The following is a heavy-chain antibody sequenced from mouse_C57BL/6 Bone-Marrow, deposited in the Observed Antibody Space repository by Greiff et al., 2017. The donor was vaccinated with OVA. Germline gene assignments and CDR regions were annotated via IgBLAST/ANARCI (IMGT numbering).Heavy chain of an antibody. CDR1: GYTFTSYG. CDR2: IYIGNGYT. D-gene: IGHD2-5*01. V-gene: IGHV1-58*01. Sequence: VQLQQSGAELVRPGSSVKMSCKTSGYTFTSYGINWVKQRPGQGLEWIGYIYIGNGYTDYNEKFKGKATLTSDTSSSTAYMQLSSLTSEDSAIYCCATYSNSFDYWGQGTTLTVSA. CDR3: ATYSNSFDY. J-gene: IGHJ2*01.